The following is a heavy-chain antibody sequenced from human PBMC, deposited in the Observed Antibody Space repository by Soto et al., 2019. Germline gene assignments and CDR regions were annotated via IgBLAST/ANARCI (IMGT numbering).Heavy chain of an antibody. CDR3: ARKGRPFVVVTFFDY. J-gene: IGHJ4*02. CDR2: INHSGST. D-gene: IGHD3-22*01. Sequence: SETLSLTCAVYGGSFSGYYWSWIRQPPGEGLEWIGEINHSGSTNYNPSLKSRVTISVDTSKNQFSLKLSSVTAADTAVYYCARKGRPFVVVTFFDYWGQGTLVTVSS. CDR1: GGSFSGYY. V-gene: IGHV4-34*01.